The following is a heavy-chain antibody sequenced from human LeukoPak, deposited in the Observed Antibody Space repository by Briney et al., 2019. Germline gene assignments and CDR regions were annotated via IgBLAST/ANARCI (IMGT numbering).Heavy chain of an antibody. V-gene: IGHV3-74*01. D-gene: IGHD6-13*01. Sequence: GGSLRLSCAASGVPFSASWMHWVRQAPGEGLAWVSHISSDGSVIVYADSVKGRFTISRDNAKNTLHLQMNSLRVDDTAVYYCAVDRWYTMNTWGQGTTATVPS. CDR3: AVDRWYTMNT. CDR1: GVPFSASW. J-gene: IGHJ6*02. CDR2: ISSDGSVI.